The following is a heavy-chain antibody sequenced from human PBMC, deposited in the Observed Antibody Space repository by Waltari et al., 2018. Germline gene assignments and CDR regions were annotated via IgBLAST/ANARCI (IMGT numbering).Heavy chain of an antibody. Sequence: QLQLQESGPGLVKPSETLSLTCTVSGGSISSSSYYWAWIRPPPGKGLEWIGSIYYSGSTYYNPSLKSRVTISVDTSKNQFSLKLSSVTAADTAVYYCARDPRDSGYDHGDYWGQGTLVTVSS. CDR1: GGSISSSSYY. D-gene: IGHD5-12*01. J-gene: IGHJ4*02. CDR3: ARDPRDSGYDHGDY. V-gene: IGHV4-39*07. CDR2: IYYSGST.